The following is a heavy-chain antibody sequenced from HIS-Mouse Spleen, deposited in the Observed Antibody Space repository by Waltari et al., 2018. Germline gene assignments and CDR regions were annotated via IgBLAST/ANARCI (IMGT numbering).Heavy chain of an antibody. V-gene: IGHV5-51*03. J-gene: IGHJ1*01. CDR1: GYNFTSYW. D-gene: IGHD6-13*01. Sequence: EVQLVQSGAEVKKPGESLKISCKGSGYNFTSYWIGWVRQMPGKGLEWMGSIYPGDSDTRYSPSFQGQVTISADKSISTAYLQWSSLKASDTAMYYCARLRYSSSWLEYFQHWGQGTLVTVSS. CDR2: IYPGDSDT. CDR3: ARLRYSSSWLEYFQH.